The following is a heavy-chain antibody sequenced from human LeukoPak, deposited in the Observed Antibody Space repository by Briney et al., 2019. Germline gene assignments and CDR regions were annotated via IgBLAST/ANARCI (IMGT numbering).Heavy chain of an antibody. D-gene: IGHD6-13*01. Sequence: SETLSLTCAVSGGSISSSNWWSWVRQPPGKGLEWIGEIYHSGSTNYNPSLKSRATISVDKSKNQFSLKLSSVTAADTAVYYCARDPNSSSWHFDYWGQGTLVTVSS. CDR3: ARDPNSSSWHFDY. J-gene: IGHJ4*02. CDR2: IYHSGST. V-gene: IGHV4-4*02. CDR1: GGSISSSNW.